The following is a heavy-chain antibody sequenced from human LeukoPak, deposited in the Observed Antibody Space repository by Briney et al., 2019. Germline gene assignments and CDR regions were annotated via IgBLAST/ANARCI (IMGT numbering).Heavy chain of an antibody. CDR2: IYYSGST. J-gene: IGHJ4*02. CDR1: GGSISSYY. CDR3: AREACSGGSCYSDY. D-gene: IGHD2-15*01. Sequence: PSETLSLTCTVSGGSISSYYGSWIRQPPGKGLEWIGYIYYSGSTNYNPSLKSRVTIPVDTSKNQLSLKLSSVTAADTAVYYCAREACSGGSCYSDYWGQGTLVTVSS. V-gene: IGHV4-59*08.